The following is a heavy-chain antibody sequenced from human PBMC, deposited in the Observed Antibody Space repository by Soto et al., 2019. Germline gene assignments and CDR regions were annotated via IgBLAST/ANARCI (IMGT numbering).Heavy chain of an antibody. J-gene: IGHJ1*01. Sequence: QITLKESGPTLVKPTQTLTLTCTFSGFSLSTSGVGVGWIRQPPGKALEWLAHIYWDDDKHYSPSLKSRLTITKDTPKNQVVLTLTNMDPVDTATYYCARTGPFCTTGVCYTERHSQHWGQGTLVTVSS. CDR2: IYWDDDK. CDR1: GFSLSTSGVG. CDR3: ARTGPFCTTGVCYTERHSQH. D-gene: IGHD2-8*01. V-gene: IGHV2-5*02.